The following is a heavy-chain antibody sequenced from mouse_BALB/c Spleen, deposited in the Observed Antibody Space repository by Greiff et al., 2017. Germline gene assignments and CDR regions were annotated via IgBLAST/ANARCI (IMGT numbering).Heavy chain of an antibody. J-gene: IGHJ4*01. Sequence: DVMLVESGGGLVKPGGSLKLSCAASGFTFSSYAMSWVRQTPEKRLEWVASISSGGSTYYPDSVKGRFTISRDNARNILYLQMSSLRSEDTAMYYCARSYDYPYAMDYWGQGTSVTVSS. CDR2: ISSGGST. D-gene: IGHD2-4*01. V-gene: IGHV5-6-5*01. CDR3: ARSYDYPYAMDY. CDR1: GFTFSSYA.